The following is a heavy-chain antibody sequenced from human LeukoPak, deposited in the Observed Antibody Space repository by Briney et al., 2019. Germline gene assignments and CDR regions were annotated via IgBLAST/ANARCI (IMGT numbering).Heavy chain of an antibody. CDR2: ISPDSGGT. CDR3: ARENPLYYFDF. Sequence: ASVKLSCKASGYTFTNYGITWVRQAPGQGLEWMGWISPDSGGTNYQGRVTMTRDTSISTAYMELSRLRSDDTAVYYCARENPLYYFDFWGQGTLVTVSS. V-gene: IGHV1-2*02. J-gene: IGHJ4*02. CDR1: GYTFTNYG.